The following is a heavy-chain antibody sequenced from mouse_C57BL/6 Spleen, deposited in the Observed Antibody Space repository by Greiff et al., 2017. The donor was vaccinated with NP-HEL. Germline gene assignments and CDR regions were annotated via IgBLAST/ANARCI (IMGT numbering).Heavy chain of an antibody. V-gene: IGHV1-76*01. CDR1: GYTFTDYY. Sequence: VQLQQSGAELVRPGASVKLSCKASGYTFTDYYINWVKQRPGQGLEWIARIYPGSGNTYYNEKFKGKATLTAEKSSSTAYMQLSSLTSEDSAVYFCARSGGNYDYAVDYWGQGTSVTVSS. D-gene: IGHD2-1*01. CDR3: ARSGGNYDYAVDY. J-gene: IGHJ4*01. CDR2: IYPGSGNT.